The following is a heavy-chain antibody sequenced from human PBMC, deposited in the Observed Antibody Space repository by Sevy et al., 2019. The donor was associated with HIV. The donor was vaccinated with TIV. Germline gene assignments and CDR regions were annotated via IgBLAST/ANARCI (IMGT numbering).Heavy chain of an antibody. CDR2: INPNSGGT. V-gene: IGHV1-2*06. Sequence: ASVKVSCKASGYTFTGYYMHWVRQAHGQGLEWMGRINPNSGGTNYAQKFQGRVTMTRDTSISTAYMELSRLRSDDTAVYYCARDRAEDCSGGSCNYFDYWGQGTLVTVSS. CDR3: ARDRAEDCSGGSCNYFDY. CDR1: GYTFTGYY. D-gene: IGHD2-15*01. J-gene: IGHJ4*02.